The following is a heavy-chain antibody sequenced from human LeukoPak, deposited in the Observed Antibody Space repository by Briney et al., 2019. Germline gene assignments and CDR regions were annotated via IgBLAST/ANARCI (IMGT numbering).Heavy chain of an antibody. J-gene: IGHJ4*02. Sequence: VGSLRLSCAASGFTFSSYGMHWVRQAPGKGLEWVAFIRYDGSNKYYADSVKCRFTISRDNSKNTLYLQMNSLSAEDTAAYYCARSPLGNTYYDFWSGYYHYFDYWGQGTLVTVSS. D-gene: IGHD3-3*01. CDR1: GFTFSSYG. CDR2: IRYDGSNK. V-gene: IGHV3-30*02. CDR3: ARSPLGNTYYDFWSGYYHYFDY.